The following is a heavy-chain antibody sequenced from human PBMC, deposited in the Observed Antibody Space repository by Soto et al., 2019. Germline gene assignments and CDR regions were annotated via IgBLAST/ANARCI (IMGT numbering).Heavy chain of an antibody. Sequence: PSQTLSLTCAISGDSVSSNTAAWNWIRSSPSGGLEWLGRTYYRSNWRHDYAVSVKSRITVNPYTSKNHFSLQLNSVTPDDTAVYYCARGVAGSGFDLWGQGTLVTVSS. D-gene: IGHD6-19*01. V-gene: IGHV6-1*01. CDR3: ARGVAGSGFDL. CDR1: GDSVSSNTAA. J-gene: IGHJ4*02. CDR2: TYYRSNWRH.